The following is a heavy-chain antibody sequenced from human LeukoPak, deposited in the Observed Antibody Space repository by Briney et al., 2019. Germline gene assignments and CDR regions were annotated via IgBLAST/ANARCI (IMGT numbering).Heavy chain of an antibody. CDR2: IYPGDSDT. J-gene: IGHJ3*02. Sequence: GESLKISCKGSGYSFTSYWIGWVRQMPGKGLEWMGIIYPGDSDTRYSPSFQGQVTISADKSINTAYLQWNSLKASDTAMYYCARLRPQDAFDIWGQGTMVSVSS. V-gene: IGHV5-51*01. CDR1: GYSFTSYW. CDR3: ARLRPQDAFDI.